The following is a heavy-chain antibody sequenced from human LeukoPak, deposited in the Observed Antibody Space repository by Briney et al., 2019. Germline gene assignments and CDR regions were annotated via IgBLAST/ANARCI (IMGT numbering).Heavy chain of an antibody. D-gene: IGHD3-16*02. J-gene: IGHJ4*02. CDR3: VRETVSVITDFDY. CDR2: IKQNGIER. V-gene: IGHV3-7*01. CDR1: GFTSNTYW. Sequence: GGSLRLSCAASGFTSNTYWMNWVRQAPGKGLEWVASIKQNGIERYYVDSVKGRFTISRDNAKNSLYLQMSSLRAEDTAIYYCVRETVSVITDFDYWGQGTLVTVSS.